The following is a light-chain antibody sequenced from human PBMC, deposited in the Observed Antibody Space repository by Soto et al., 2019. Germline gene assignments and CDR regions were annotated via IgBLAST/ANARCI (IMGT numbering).Light chain of an antibody. CDR2: VAS. J-gene: IGKJ4*01. Sequence: EIVLTQSPATLSLSPGERATLSCRASQSVSRYLAWYQQKPGQAPRLLIYVASNRATGIPARFSGSGSGTDFTLTISSLEPEDFAVYSCQQRRDWPSTFGGGTKVQIK. V-gene: IGKV3-11*01. CDR1: QSVSRY. CDR3: QQRRDWPST.